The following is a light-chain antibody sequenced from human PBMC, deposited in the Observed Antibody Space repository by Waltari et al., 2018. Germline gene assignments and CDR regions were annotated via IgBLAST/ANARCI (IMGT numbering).Light chain of an antibody. J-gene: IGLJ1*01. CDR2: DVI. V-gene: IGLV2-23*02. Sequence: QSALTQPASVSGSPGQSITISCTGSRNNIGFYDLVSWYQQHPGKAPKLIIFDVIKRPAVVSDRFSGSKSGNTASLTISGLETEDDADYYCCSYSGSSSFPYVVGPGTKVTVL. CDR3: CSYSGSSSFPYV. CDR1: RNNIGFYDL.